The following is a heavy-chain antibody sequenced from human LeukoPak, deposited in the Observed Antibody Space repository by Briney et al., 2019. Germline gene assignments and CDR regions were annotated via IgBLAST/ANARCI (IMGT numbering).Heavy chain of an antibody. D-gene: IGHD6-13*01. CDR2: ISYSGST. CDR1: GGSISSYY. J-gene: IGHJ4*02. CDR3: ARVIAAAEPTFDY. V-gene: IGHV4-59*01. Sequence: SETLSLTCTVSGGSISSYYWGWIRQPPGKGLEWIGYISYSGSTNYNPSLKSRVTISVDTSKNQFSLKLSSVTAVDTAVYYCARVIAAAEPTFDYWGQGTLVTVSS.